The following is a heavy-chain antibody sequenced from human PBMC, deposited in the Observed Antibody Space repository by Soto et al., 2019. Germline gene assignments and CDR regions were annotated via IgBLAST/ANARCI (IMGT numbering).Heavy chain of an antibody. J-gene: IGHJ6*02. D-gene: IGHD2-2*01. CDR2: IYHSGST. CDR3: ARVVGGYYYGMDV. V-gene: IGHV4-4*02. CDR1: GGSISSSNW. Sequence: SETLSLTCAVSGGSISSSNWWSWVRQPPGKGLEWIGEIYHSGSTNYNPSLKSRVTISVDKSKNQFSLRLSSVTAADPAVYYCARVVGGYYYGMDVWGQGTTVTVSS.